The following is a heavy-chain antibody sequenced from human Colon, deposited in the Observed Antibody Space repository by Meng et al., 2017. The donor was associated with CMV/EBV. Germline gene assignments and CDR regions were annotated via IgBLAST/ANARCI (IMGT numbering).Heavy chain of an antibody. V-gene: IGHV1-46*01. CDR3: ARMYASSSGWFDP. CDR1: GNIFSSAY. J-gene: IGHJ5*02. CDR2: INPTDGRE. D-gene: IGHD6-6*01. Sequence: ASVKVSCKASGNIFSSAYLHWVRQAPGQGLEWMGMINPTDGRERFAQKFQGRVTMSRDSSTSTFYMELSSLISDDTAVYYCARMYASSSGWFDPWGQGTLVTVSS.